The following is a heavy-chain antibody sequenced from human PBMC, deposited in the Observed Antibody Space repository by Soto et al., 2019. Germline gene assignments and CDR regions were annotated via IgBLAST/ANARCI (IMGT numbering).Heavy chain of an antibody. CDR2: TRNKANSYNT. Sequence: EVQLVESGGGLVQPRGSLRLSCAASGFTFSDHYMDWVRQAPGKGLEWVGRTRNKANSYNTKYPASVKGRFTLSLDDSKSSLHLLMNSLQAADSAAYYCSSSLGYRLSGGCLHYYVHKWVQGTLITVS. V-gene: IGHV3-72*01. D-gene: IGHD5-12*01. J-gene: IGHJ4*02. CDR3: SSSLGYRLSGGCLHYYVHK. CDR1: GFTFSDHY.